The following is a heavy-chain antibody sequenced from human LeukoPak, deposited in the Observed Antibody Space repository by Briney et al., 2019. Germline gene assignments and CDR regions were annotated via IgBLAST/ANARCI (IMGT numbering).Heavy chain of an antibody. J-gene: IGHJ4*02. CDR1: GFTFSSYA. CDR2: ISGSGGST. V-gene: IGHV3-23*01. CDR3: AKDTAQGPS. Sequence: SGGSLRLSCAASGFTFSSYAMSWVRQAPGKGLEWVSAISGSGGSTYYADSVKGRFTISRDNAKNSLYLQMNSLRAEDTALYYCAKDTAQGPSWGQGTLVTVSS.